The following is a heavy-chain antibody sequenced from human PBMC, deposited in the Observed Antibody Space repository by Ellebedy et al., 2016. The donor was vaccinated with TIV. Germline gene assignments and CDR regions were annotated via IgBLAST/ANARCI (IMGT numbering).Heavy chain of an antibody. CDR2: ITHSGST. J-gene: IGHJ4*02. CDR3: AREAGVIVDY. V-gene: IGHV4-34*01. Sequence: MPSETLSLTCAVYGGSFSGYYWSWIRQLPGKGLEWIGEITHSGSTNYNPSLKSRVTISVDTSKNQFSLNLSSVTAADTAVYYCAREAGVIVDYWGQGTLVTVSS. D-gene: IGHD2-21*01. CDR1: GGSFSGYY.